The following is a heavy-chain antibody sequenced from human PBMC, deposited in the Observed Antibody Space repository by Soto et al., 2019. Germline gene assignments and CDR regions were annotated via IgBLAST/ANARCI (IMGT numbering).Heavy chain of an antibody. CDR3: ARHYSWFGPSPYNWFDP. CDR2: IYYSGST. D-gene: IGHD3-10*01. J-gene: IGHJ5*02. Sequence: PSETLSLTCTVSGGSISSSSYYWGWIRQPPGKGMEWIGGIYYSGSTYYNPSLKSRVTISVDTSKNQFSLKLSSVTAADTAVYYCARHYSWFGPSPYNWFDPWGQGTLVTVSS. CDR1: GGSISSSSYY. V-gene: IGHV4-39*01.